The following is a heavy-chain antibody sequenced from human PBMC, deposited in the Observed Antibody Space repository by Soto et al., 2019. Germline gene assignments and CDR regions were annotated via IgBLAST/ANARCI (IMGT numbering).Heavy chain of an antibody. V-gene: IGHV5-10-1*01. CDR2: IDPSDSYT. CDR1: GYSFTSYW. Sequence: PGESLKISCKGSGYSFTSYWISWVRQMPGKGLEWMGRIDPSDSYTNYSPSFQGHVTISADKSISTAYLQWSSLKASDTAMYYCASAIGGSSSWYFWFDPWGQGTLVTVS. J-gene: IGHJ5*02. D-gene: IGHD6-13*01. CDR3: ASAIGGSSSWYFWFDP.